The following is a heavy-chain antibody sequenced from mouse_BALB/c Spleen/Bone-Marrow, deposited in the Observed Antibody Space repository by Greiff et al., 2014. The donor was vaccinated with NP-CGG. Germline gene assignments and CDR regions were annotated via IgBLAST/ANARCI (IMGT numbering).Heavy chain of an antibody. Sequence: QVQLKESGAELVKPGASVKLSCKASGYTFTSYWMHWVKPRPGQGLEWIGEINPSNGRTNYNEKFKSKATLTVDKSSSTAYMQLSSLTSEDSAVYYCAIGLLGDYWGQGTSVTVSS. D-gene: IGHD2-10*01. J-gene: IGHJ4*01. CDR2: INPSNGRT. CDR3: AIGLLGDY. V-gene: IGHV1S81*02. CDR1: GYTFTSYW.